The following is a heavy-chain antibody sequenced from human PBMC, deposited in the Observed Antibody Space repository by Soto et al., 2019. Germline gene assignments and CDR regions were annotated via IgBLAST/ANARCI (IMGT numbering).Heavy chain of an antibody. CDR2: MHPYGGST. CDR1: GFTFTSFY. Sequence: ASVKVSCKASGFTFTSFYMHWVRQAPGQGREWMGIMHPYGGSTGYAQKFQGRVTLTRDTSTRTDYMELSSLRSDDTAVYYCAILYYYDSGDYYSNYQYYGMDVWGQGXTVTVSS. CDR3: AILYYYDSGDYYSNYQYYGMDV. J-gene: IGHJ6*02. D-gene: IGHD3-22*01. V-gene: IGHV1-46*01.